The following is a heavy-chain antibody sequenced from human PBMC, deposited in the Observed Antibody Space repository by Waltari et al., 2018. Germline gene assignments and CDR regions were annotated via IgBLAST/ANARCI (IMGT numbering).Heavy chain of an antibody. Sequence: QVQLVQSGAEVKKPGSSVKVSCKASGGTFSSYAISWVRQAPGQGLEWMGGIIPIFGTAKYAQKFQGRVTITADESTSTAYMELSSLRSEDTAVYYCARPDIVVVPAAIPYYYYGMDVWGQGTTVTVSS. V-gene: IGHV1-69*01. CDR2: IIPIFGTA. CDR3: ARPDIVVVPAAIPYYYYGMDV. J-gene: IGHJ6*02. D-gene: IGHD2-2*01. CDR1: GGTFSSYA.